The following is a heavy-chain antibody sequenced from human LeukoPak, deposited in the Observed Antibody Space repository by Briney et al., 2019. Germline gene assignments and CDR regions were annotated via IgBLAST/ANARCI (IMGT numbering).Heavy chain of an antibody. Sequence: ASVKVSCKAPGYTFTSYSMNWVRQAPGQGLEWLGWINTNTGNPTYAQGFTGRFVFSLDTSVNTAYLQISSLKAEDTAVYYCARVVHPYDYEGSGLTYDAFDIWGQGTMVTASS. D-gene: IGHD3-22*01. CDR1: GYTFTSYS. CDR2: INTNTGNP. J-gene: IGHJ3*02. CDR3: ARVVHPYDYEGSGLTYDAFDI. V-gene: IGHV7-4-1*02.